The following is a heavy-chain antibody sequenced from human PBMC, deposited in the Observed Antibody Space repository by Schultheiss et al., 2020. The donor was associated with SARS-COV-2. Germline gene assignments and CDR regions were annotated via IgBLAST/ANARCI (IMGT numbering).Heavy chain of an antibody. CDR2: ISWNSGSI. V-gene: IGHV3-9*01. CDR1: GFTFSSYA. D-gene: IGHD3-10*01. CDR3: AKSARPNMVRGVLLVNWFDP. Sequence: GGSLRLSCAASGFTFSSYALHWVRRAPGKGLEWVSGISWNSGSIGYADSVKGRFTISRDNAKNSLYLQMNSLRAEDTALYYCAKSARPNMVRGVLLVNWFDPWGQGTLVTVSS. J-gene: IGHJ5*02.